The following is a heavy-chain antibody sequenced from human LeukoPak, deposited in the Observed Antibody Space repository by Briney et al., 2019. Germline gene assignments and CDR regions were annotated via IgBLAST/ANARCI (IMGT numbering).Heavy chain of an antibody. J-gene: IGHJ6*02. Sequence: PGRSLRLSCAASGFTFSSYAMHWVRQAPGKGLEWVAVISYDGSNKYYADPVKGRFTISRDNSKDTLYLQMNSLRAEDTAVYYCAREGSSGWYPLHYYYGMDVWGQGTTVTVSS. V-gene: IGHV3-30*04. CDR2: ISYDGSNK. D-gene: IGHD6-19*01. CDR1: GFTFSSYA. CDR3: AREGSSGWYPLHYYYGMDV.